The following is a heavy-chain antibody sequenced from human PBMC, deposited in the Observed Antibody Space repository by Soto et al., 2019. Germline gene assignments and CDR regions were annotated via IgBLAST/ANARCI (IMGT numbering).Heavy chain of an antibody. CDR3: ARDWGFFGDYYYYMDV. V-gene: IGHV3-21*01. Sequence: GGSLRLSCAASGFTFSSYSMNWVRQAPGKGLEWVSSISSSSSYIYYADSVKGRFTISRDNAKNSLYLQMNSLRAEDTAVYYCARDWGFFGDYYYYMDVWGKGTTVTVSS. J-gene: IGHJ6*03. CDR1: GFTFSSYS. CDR2: ISSSSSYI. D-gene: IGHD3-3*01.